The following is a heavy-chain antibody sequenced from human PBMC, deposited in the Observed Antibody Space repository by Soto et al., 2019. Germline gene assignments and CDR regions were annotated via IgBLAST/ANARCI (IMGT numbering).Heavy chain of an antibody. CDR1: GGTFSSYA. CDR3: APLNMRGDWQWFDP. J-gene: IGHJ5*02. V-gene: IGHV1-69*01. CDR2: IIPIFGTA. D-gene: IGHD3-9*01. Sequence: QVQLVQSGAEVKKPGSSVKVSCKASGGTFSSYAISWVRQAPGQGLEWMGGIIPIFGTANYAQKFQGRVTITADESTSTAYMELSRLRSEDTAVYYCAPLNMRGDWQWFDPWGQGTRVTVSS.